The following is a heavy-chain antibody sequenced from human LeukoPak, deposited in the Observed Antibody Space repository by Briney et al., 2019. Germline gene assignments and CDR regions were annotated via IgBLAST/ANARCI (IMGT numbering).Heavy chain of an antibody. CDR3: ARDNVVDAFDI. Sequence: SETLSLTCTDSGGSISSYYWSWIRQPPGKGLEWIGYIYYGGSTNYSPSLKSRVTISVDTSKNQFSLKLSSVTAADTAVYYCARDNVVDAFDIWGQGTMVTVSS. J-gene: IGHJ3*02. D-gene: IGHD2-15*01. V-gene: IGHV4-59*01. CDR1: GGSISSYY. CDR2: IYYGGST.